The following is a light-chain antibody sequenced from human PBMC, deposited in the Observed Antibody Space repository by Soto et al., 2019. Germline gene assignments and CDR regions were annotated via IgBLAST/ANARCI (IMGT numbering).Light chain of an antibody. V-gene: IGKV3-15*01. Sequence: EILMSQSPATLSVSPGERLTLSCRASQSVTGRLAWYQQKGGQPPSLLIYGASTRATGIPDRLSGSGSGTEFTITIRRLEPEDFAVYYCQQYGSSGTFGQGTEVDIK. CDR1: QSVTGR. CDR3: QQYGSSGT. CDR2: GAS. J-gene: IGKJ1*01.